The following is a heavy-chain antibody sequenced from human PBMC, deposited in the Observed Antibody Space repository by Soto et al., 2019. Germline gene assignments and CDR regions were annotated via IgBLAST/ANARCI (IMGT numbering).Heavy chain of an antibody. Sequence: EVQLVESRGGLVKPGGSLRLSCAASGFTFSSYSMNWVRQAPGKGLEWVSSISSSSSYIYYADSVKGRFTISRDNAKNSLYLQMNRLRAEDTAVYYCARGGLRWEDLDYWGQGTLVTVSS. CDR1: GFTFSSYS. V-gene: IGHV3-21*01. CDR3: ARGGLRWEDLDY. J-gene: IGHJ4*02. D-gene: IGHD4-17*01. CDR2: ISSSSSYI.